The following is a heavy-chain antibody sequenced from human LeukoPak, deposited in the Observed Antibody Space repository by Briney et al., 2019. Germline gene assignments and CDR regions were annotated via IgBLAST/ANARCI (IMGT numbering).Heavy chain of an antibody. CDR2: IIPIFGTA. D-gene: IGHD1-26*01. V-gene: IGHV1-69*05. J-gene: IGHJ3*02. Sequence: SVKVSCKASGGTFSSYAISWVRQAPGQGLEWMGGIIPIFGTANYAQKFQGRVTITTDESTSTAYMELSSLRSEDTAVYYCARDIRVGATTSGAFDIWGQGTMVTVSS. CDR3: ARDIRVGATTSGAFDI. CDR1: GGTFSSYA.